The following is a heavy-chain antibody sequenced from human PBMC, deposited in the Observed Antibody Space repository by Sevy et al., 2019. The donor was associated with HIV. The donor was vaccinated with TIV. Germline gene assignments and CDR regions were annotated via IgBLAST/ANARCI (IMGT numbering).Heavy chain of an antibody. Sequence: GGSLSLSCAASGFTFSSYEMNWVRQAPGKGLEWVSYISSSGSTIYYADSVKGRFTISRDNAKNSLYLQMNSLRAEDTAVYYCARDSPYYYGSGTFYYGMDVWGQGTTVTVSS. J-gene: IGHJ6*02. CDR3: ARDSPYYYGSGTFYYGMDV. CDR2: ISSSGSTI. D-gene: IGHD3-10*01. CDR1: GFTFSSYE. V-gene: IGHV3-48*03.